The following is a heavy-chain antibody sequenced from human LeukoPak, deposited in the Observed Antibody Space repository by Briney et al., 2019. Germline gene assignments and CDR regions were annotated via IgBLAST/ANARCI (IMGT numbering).Heavy chain of an antibody. Sequence: QPGGSLRLSCAASGFTFSRYWIHWVRQAPGKGLVWVSRINNDGSDTIYVDSVKGRFAMSRDNAKNTVFLQMSGLRAEDTAVYYCARGGFSHAFDVWGQGTTVTVSS. CDR2: INNDGSDT. CDR3: ARGGFSHAFDV. D-gene: IGHD2/OR15-2a*01. CDR1: GFTFSRYW. V-gene: IGHV3-74*01. J-gene: IGHJ3*01.